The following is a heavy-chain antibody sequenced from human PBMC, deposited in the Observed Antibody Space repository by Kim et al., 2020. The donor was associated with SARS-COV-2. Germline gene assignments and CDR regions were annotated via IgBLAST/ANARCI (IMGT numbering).Heavy chain of an antibody. CDR2: ISAYNGNT. V-gene: IGHV1-18*01. CDR3: ATLEGVAAAGHYYYGMDV. J-gene: IGHJ6*02. Sequence: ASVKVSCKASGYTFTSYGISWVRQAPGQGLEWMGWISAYNGNTNYAQKLQGRVTMTTDTSTSTAYMELRSLRSDDTAVYYCATLEGVAAAGHYYYGMDVWGQGTTVTVSS. CDR1: GYTFTSYG. D-gene: IGHD6-13*01.